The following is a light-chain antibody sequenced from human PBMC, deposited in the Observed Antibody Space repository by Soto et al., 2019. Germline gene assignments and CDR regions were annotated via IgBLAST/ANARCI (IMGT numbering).Light chain of an antibody. CDR1: QSVDSAF. CDR2: GAS. V-gene: IGKV3-20*01. J-gene: IGKJ1*01. Sequence: EIVLTQSPGSLSLSLGERATLSCRASQSVDSAFFAWYQQKPEQPPRLLMYGASRRATGIPDRFSGSGAGKDFTLTISRLEPEDFAVYYCQQYASSLTFGQGTKVEI. CDR3: QQYASSLT.